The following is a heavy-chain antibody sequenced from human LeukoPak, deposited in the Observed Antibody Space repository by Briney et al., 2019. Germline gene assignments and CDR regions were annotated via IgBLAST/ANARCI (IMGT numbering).Heavy chain of an antibody. V-gene: IGHV1-69*13. CDR2: IIPIFGTA. D-gene: IGHD5-18*01. Sequence: GASVKVSCKASGGTLSSYAISWVRQAPGQGLGWMGGIIPIFGTANYAQKFQGRVTITADESTSTAYMELSSLRSEDTAVYYCARARRGYSYGYRLSPFDYWGQGTLVTVSS. CDR3: ARARRGYSYGYRLSPFDY. J-gene: IGHJ4*02. CDR1: GGTLSSYA.